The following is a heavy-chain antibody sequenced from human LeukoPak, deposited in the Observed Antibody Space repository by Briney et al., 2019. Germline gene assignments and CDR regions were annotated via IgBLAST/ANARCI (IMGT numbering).Heavy chain of an antibody. J-gene: IGHJ3*02. CDR2: INHSGST. V-gene: IGHV4-38-2*02. CDR1: GYSISSGYY. Sequence: SETLSLTCTVSGYSISSGYYWGWIRQPPGKGLEWIGSINHSGSTNYNPSLKSRVTISVDTSKNQFSLKLSSVTAADTAVYYCARGNRYCTNGVCYTTTRAFDIWGQGTMVTVSS. CDR3: ARGNRYCTNGVCYTTTRAFDI. D-gene: IGHD2-8*01.